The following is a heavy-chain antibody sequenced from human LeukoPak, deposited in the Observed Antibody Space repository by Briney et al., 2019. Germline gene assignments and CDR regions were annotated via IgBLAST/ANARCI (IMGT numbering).Heavy chain of an antibody. V-gene: IGHV3-23*01. D-gene: IGHD3-10*01. CDR1: GFTFSSYA. CDR2: ISGSGGST. CDR3: AKNSGSHSGIFDY. Sequence: GSLRLSCATSGFTFSSYAMSWVRQAPGKGLEWVSAISGSGGSTYYADSVKGRFIISRDNSKNTLYLQMNSLRAEDTAVYYCAKNSGSHSGIFDYWGQGTLVTVSS. J-gene: IGHJ4*02.